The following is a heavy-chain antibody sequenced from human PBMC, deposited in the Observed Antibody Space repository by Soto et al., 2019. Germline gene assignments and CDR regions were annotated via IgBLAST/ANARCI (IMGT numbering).Heavy chain of an antibody. CDR2: IYHGGTT. Sequence: SETLSLTCTVSGGSISSGSYWAWIRQPPGKGPEWIASIYHGGTTFYNPSLKSRITISVDTSNNQFSLKLTSVTAADTAVYYCARVHVMVVAGSTFDYWGHGTLVTVSS. J-gene: IGHJ4*01. V-gene: IGHV4-38-2*02. CDR3: ARVHVMVVAGSTFDY. D-gene: IGHD6-19*01. CDR1: GGSISSGSY.